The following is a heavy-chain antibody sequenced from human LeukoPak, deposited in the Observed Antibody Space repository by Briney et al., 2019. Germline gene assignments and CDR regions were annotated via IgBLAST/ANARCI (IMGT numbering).Heavy chain of an antibody. D-gene: IGHD3-10*01. CDR3: ARGRWNYGSGSRRKYYFDY. V-gene: IGHV3-23*01. CDR2: ISGSGGST. J-gene: IGHJ4*02. Sequence: GSLRLSCAASGFTFSSYAMSWVRQAPGKGLEWVSAISGSGGSTYYADSVKGRFTISRDNSKNTLYLQMKSLRAEDTAVYYCARGRWNYGSGSRRKYYFDYWGQGTLVTVSS. CDR1: GFTFSSYA.